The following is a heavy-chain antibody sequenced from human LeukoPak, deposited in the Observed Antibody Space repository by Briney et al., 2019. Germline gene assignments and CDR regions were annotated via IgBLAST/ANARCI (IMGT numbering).Heavy chain of an antibody. D-gene: IGHD3-22*01. V-gene: IGHV3-11*04. CDR2: ISSSGSTI. J-gene: IGHJ4*02. CDR1: GFTFSDYY. Sequence: GGSLRLSCAASGFTFSDYYMSWIRQAPGKGLEWVSYISSSGSTIYCADSVKGRFTISRDNAKNSLYLQMNSLRAEDTAVYYCARGYYYGSSGYYLYYFDYWGQGTLVTVSS. CDR3: ARGYYYGSSGYYLYYFDY.